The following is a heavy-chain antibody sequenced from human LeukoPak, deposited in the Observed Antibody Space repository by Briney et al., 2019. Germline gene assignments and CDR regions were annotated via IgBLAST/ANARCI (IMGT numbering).Heavy chain of an antibody. Sequence: SVKVSCKASGGTFSSYAISWVRQAPGQGLEWMGGIIPIFGTANYAQKFQGRVTITADKSTSTAYMELSSLRSEDTAVYYCARGLRYCSGGRCYFSPPYYYYMDVWGKGTTVTISS. D-gene: IGHD2-15*01. CDR1: GGTFSSYA. CDR2: IIPIFGTA. CDR3: ARGLRYCSGGRCYFSPPYYYYMDV. V-gene: IGHV1-69*06. J-gene: IGHJ6*03.